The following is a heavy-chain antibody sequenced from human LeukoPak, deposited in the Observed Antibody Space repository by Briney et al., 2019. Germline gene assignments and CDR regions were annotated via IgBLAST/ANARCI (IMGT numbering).Heavy chain of an antibody. Sequence: GGSLRLSCAASGFTFSSYAMSWVRQAPGKGLEWVSAISGSGGSTYYADSVKGRFTISRDNSKNTLYLQMNSLRAEDTAVYYCAKDQEYCSGGSCPSDWYFDLWGRGTLVTVSS. CDR3: AKDQEYCSGGSCPSDWYFDL. CDR2: ISGSGGST. V-gene: IGHV3-23*01. J-gene: IGHJ2*01. CDR1: GFTFSSYA. D-gene: IGHD2-15*01.